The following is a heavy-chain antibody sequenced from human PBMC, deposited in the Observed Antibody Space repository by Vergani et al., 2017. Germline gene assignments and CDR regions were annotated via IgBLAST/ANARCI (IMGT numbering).Heavy chain of an antibody. Sequence: QVQLVESGGGVVQPGRSLRLSCAASGFTFSSYGMHWVRQAPGKGLEWVAVIPYDGSNKYDADSVKGRFTISRDNSKITLYLQMNSLRAEETAVYYCANIVVVSGSDYWGQGTLVTVSS. V-gene: IGHV3-30*18. D-gene: IGHD2-21*01. CDR1: GFTFSSYG. CDR3: ANIVVVSGSDY. CDR2: IPYDGSNK. J-gene: IGHJ4*02.